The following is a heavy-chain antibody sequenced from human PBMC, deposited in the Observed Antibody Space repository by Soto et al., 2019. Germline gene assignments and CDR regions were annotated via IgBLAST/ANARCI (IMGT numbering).Heavy chain of an antibody. CDR2: IYYSGST. D-gene: IGHD6-13*01. Sequence: PSETLSLTCTVSGGSISSYYWSWIRQPPGKGLEWIGYIYYSGSTNYNPSLKSRVTISVDTSKNQFSLKLSSVTAADTAVYYCARVIKGDSSSWYWFDPWGQGTLVTVSS. CDR1: GGSISSYY. V-gene: IGHV4-59*01. CDR3: ARVIKGDSSSWYWFDP. J-gene: IGHJ5*02.